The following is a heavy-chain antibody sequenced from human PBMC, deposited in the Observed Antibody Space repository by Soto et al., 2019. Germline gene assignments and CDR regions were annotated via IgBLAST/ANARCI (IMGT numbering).Heavy chain of an antibody. CDR3: AKNPGYYYDSTGYHSDY. V-gene: IGHV3-23*01. Sequence: PGGSLRLSCAASEFTFSNYAISWVRQAPGKGLEWVSAISYGGGTTYYADSVKGRFTISRDTSNNTLYLQMNSLRAEDTAVYYCAKNPGYYYDSTGYHSDYWGQGT. CDR2: ISYGGGTT. CDR1: EFTFSNYA. D-gene: IGHD3-22*01. J-gene: IGHJ4*02.